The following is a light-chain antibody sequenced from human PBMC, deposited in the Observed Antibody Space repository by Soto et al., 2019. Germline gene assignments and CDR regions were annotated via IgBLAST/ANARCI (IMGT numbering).Light chain of an antibody. J-gene: IGKJ1*01. CDR2: DAS. CDR3: QQRNNSSRT. Sequence: EIVLTQSPATLSSSPGERATLSCRASQSVSSYLAWYQQKAGQAPRLLIYDASNRATGIPARFSGSGSGTDFTLTISSPEPEHFAVYYCQQRNNSSRTCGQGTKVEIK. CDR1: QSVSSY. V-gene: IGKV3-11*01.